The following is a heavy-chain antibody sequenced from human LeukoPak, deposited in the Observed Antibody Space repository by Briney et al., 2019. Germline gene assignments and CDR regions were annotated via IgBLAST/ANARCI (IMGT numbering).Heavy chain of an antibody. CDR3: ARVSSGSHFDY. Sequence: ASVKVSCKASGYTSTGYYMHWVRQAPGQGLEWMGRINPNSGGTNYAQKFQGRVTMTRDTSISTAYMELSRLRSDDTAVYYCARVSSGSHFDYWGQGTLVTVSS. D-gene: IGHD1-26*01. J-gene: IGHJ4*02. CDR2: INPNSGGT. V-gene: IGHV1-2*06. CDR1: GYTSTGYY.